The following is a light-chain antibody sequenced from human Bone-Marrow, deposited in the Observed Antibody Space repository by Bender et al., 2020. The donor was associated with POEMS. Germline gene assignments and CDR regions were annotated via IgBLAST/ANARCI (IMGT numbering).Light chain of an antibody. CDR3: SSYATISTLV. CDR2: NVR. V-gene: IGLV2-14*03. CDR1: SSDVGGYEY. J-gene: IGLJ3*02. Sequence: QSALTQPASVSGSPGQSITISRTGTSSDVGGYEYVSWYQQYPGKAPKLMIYNVRRRPSGVSNRFSGSKSGNTASLTISGLRADDEADYYCSSYATISTLVFGGGTKVTVL.